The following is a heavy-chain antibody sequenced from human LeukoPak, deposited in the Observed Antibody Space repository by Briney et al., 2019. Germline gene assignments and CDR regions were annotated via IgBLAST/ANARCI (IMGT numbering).Heavy chain of an antibody. CDR1: GGAFSSYA. V-gene: IGHV1-69*13. J-gene: IGHJ3*02. Sequence: ASVKVSCKASGGAFSSYAISWVRQAPGQGLEWMGGIIPIFGTANYAQKFQGRVTITADESTSTAYMGLSSLRSEDTAVYYCAISRRDGYNYDAFDIWGQGTMVAVSS. CDR2: IIPIFGTA. D-gene: IGHD5-24*01. CDR3: AISRRDGYNYDAFDI.